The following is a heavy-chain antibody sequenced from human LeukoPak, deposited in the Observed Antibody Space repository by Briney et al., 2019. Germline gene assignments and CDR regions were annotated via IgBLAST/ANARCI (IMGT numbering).Heavy chain of an antibody. Sequence: SETLSLTCTVSGGSISSSSYYWGWIRQPPGKGLEWIGSIYYSGSTYYNPSLKSRVTISVDTSKNQFFLKLSSVTAADTAVYYCARLDIVVVVAAFDVWGKGTTVTVSS. J-gene: IGHJ6*04. CDR3: ARLDIVVVVAAFDV. CDR2: IYYSGST. CDR1: GGSISSSSYY. D-gene: IGHD2-15*01. V-gene: IGHV4-39*01.